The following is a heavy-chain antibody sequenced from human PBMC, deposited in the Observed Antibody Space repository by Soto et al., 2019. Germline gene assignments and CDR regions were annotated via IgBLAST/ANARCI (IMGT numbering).Heavy chain of an antibody. CDR3: AREDGYYFDY. V-gene: IGHV3-33*01. CDR1: GFTFSSYG. Sequence: QVQLVESGGGVVQPGRSLRLSCATSGFTFSSYGMHWVRQAPGKGLEWVAVIWYDGSNKYYADSVKGRFTISRDNSKNTLYLQMDSLRAEDTAVYYCAREDGYYFDYWGQGTLVTVSS. J-gene: IGHJ4*02. CDR2: IWYDGSNK.